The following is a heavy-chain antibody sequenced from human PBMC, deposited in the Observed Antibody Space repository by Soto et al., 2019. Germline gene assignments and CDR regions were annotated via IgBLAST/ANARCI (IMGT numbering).Heavy chain of an antibody. CDR1: GYTFTSYG. CDR3: ARLVTEAARGGDYFDY. V-gene: IGHV1-18*01. J-gene: IGHJ4*02. CDR2: ISAYNGNT. D-gene: IGHD3-16*01. Sequence: ASVKVSCKASGYTFTSYGISWVRQAPGQGLEWMGWISAYNGNTNYAQKLQGRVTMTTDTSTSTAYMELRSLRSDDTAVYYCARLVTEAARGGDYFDYWGQGTLVTVSS.